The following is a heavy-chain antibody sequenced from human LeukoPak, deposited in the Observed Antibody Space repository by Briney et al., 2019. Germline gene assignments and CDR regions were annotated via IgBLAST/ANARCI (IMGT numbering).Heavy chain of an antibody. Sequence: GASVKVSCKASGGTFSSYAISWLRQAPGQGLEWMGGIIPIFGTANYAQKFQGRVTITADESTITAYMELSSLRSEDTAVYYCARDFGVVIGIEFDPWGQGTLVTVSS. CDR3: ARDFGVVIGIEFDP. CDR1: GGTFSSYA. V-gene: IGHV1-69*13. J-gene: IGHJ5*02. D-gene: IGHD3-3*01. CDR2: IIPIFGTA.